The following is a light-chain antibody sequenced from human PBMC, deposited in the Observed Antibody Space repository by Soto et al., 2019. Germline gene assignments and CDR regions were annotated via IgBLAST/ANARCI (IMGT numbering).Light chain of an antibody. V-gene: IGKV1-5*02. CDR1: QSISNW. CDR3: QQYNSYS. CDR2: HAS. Sequence: KLTKSLSPLLESVGTRVPSICRASQSISNWLAWYQQKPGTAPKVLIYHASNLQSGVPSRFSGSGSGTEFTLTISSLQPDDFATYYCQQYNSYSFGQGTKVDIK. J-gene: IGKJ1*01.